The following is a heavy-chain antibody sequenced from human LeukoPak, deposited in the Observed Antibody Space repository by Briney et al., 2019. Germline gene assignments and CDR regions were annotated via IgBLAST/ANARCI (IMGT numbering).Heavy chain of an antibody. V-gene: IGHV1-8*01. CDR1: GYTFTSYD. J-gene: IGHJ4*02. CDR2: MNPNSGNT. Sequence: AASVKVSCKASGYTFTSYDINWVRQATGQGLEWMGWMNPNSGNTGYAQKFQGRVTMTRNTSISTAYMELSSLRSEDTAVYYCARDTSYDSSGYSLGDYWGQGTLVTVSS. D-gene: IGHD3-22*01. CDR3: ARDTSYDSSGYSLGDY.